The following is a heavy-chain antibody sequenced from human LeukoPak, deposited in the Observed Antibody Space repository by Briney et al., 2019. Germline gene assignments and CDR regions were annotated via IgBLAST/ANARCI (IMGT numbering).Heavy chain of an antibody. CDR2: MNPNSSNT. CDR1: GYTFTNYD. J-gene: IGHJ5*02. Sequence: ASVKVSCKASGYTFTNYDINWVRQGPGQGLEWMGWMNPNSSNTGYARKFQGRVTMTRNTSTRTAYMELSSLRSEDTAVYYCARDYSSSSDFWFDPWSQGTLVTVSS. D-gene: IGHD6-6*01. CDR3: ARDYSSSSDFWFDP. V-gene: IGHV1-8*01.